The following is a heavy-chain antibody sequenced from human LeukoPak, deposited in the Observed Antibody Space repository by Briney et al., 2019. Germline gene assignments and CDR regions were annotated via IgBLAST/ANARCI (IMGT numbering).Heavy chain of an antibody. J-gene: IGHJ3*02. V-gene: IGHV3-30*04. CDR2: ISYDGSNK. Sequence: GRSLRLSCAASGFTFSSYAMHWVRQAPGKGLEWVAVISYDGSNKYYADSVKGRFTISRDNSKNTLYLQMNSLRAEDTAVYYCARDDQLNYCSGGSCYQTHDAFDIWGQGTMVTVSS. CDR1: GFTFSSYA. D-gene: IGHD2-15*01. CDR3: ARDDQLNYCSGGSCYQTHDAFDI.